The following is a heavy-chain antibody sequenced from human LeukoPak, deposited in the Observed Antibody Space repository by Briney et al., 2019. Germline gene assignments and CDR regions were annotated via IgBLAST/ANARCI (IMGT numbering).Heavy chain of an antibody. D-gene: IGHD4-17*01. J-gene: IGHJ4*02. CDR1: GGSISSGDYY. V-gene: IGHV4-30-4*08. CDR3: ARAGDYGDDY. CDR2: IYYSGST. Sequence: SQTLSLTCTVSGGSISSGDYYWSWIRQPPGKGLKWIGYIYYSGSTYYNPSLKSRVTISVDTSKNQFSPKLSSVTAADTAVYYCARAGDYGDDYWGQGTLVTVSS.